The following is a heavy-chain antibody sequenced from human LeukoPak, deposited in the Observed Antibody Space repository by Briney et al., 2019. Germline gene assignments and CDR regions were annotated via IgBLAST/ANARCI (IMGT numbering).Heavy chain of an antibody. CDR3: AREGGPYRPLDY. Sequence: PSGSLSLTCGVSGGSISNTNWWTWVRQPPGKGLEWMGEVNLQGSTNYNPSLKSRVAISLDKSENHISLKLTSVTAADTAVYYCAREGGPYRPLDYSGQGTLVTVAS. CDR1: GGSISNTNW. CDR2: VNLQGST. J-gene: IGHJ4*02. V-gene: IGHV4-4*02.